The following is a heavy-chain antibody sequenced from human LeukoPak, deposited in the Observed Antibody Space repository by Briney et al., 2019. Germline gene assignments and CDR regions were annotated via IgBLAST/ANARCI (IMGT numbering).Heavy chain of an antibody. Sequence: TGGSLRLSCAASGFTFSSYAMNWVRQAPGKGLEWVSVIRGGGGSTYYADSVKGRFTISRDNSKNTMYLQMNSLRAEDTAVYYCAKDPYSSSPFPNYWGQGTLVTVSS. CDR1: GFTFSSYA. CDR2: IRGGGGST. J-gene: IGHJ4*02. CDR3: AKDPYSSSPFPNY. V-gene: IGHV3-23*01. D-gene: IGHD6-6*01.